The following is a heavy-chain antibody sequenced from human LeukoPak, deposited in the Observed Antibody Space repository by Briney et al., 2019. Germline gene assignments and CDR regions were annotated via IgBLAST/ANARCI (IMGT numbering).Heavy chain of an antibody. Sequence: SQTLSLTCAVYGGSFSGYYWSWIRQPPGKGLEWIGEINHSGSTNYNPSLESRVTISVDTSKNQFSLKLSSVTAADTAVYYCARGHPIVGATTCYAFDIWGQGTMATVSS. CDR3: ARGHPIVGATTCYAFDI. D-gene: IGHD1-26*01. CDR2: INHSGST. J-gene: IGHJ3*02. V-gene: IGHV4-34*01. CDR1: GGSFSGYY.